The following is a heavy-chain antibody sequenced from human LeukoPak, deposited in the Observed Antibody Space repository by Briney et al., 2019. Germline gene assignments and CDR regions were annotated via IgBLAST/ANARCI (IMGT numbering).Heavy chain of an antibody. CDR2: IWYDGSNK. J-gene: IGHJ4*02. V-gene: IGHV3-33*08. D-gene: IGHD6-19*01. CDR1: GFTFSSHA. Sequence: GGSLRLSCVVSGFTFSSHAMTWVRQAPGKGLEWVAVIWYDGSNKYYADSVKGRFTISRDNSKNTLYLQMNSLRAEDTAVYYCARGSGIAVAALDYWGQGTLVTVSS. CDR3: ARGSGIAVAALDY.